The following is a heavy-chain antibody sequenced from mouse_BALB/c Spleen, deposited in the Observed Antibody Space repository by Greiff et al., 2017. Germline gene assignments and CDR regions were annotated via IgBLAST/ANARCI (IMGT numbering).Heavy chain of an antibody. CDR1: GFTFSSYT. Sequence: EVKLMESGGGLVKPGGSLKLSCAASGFTFSSYTMSWVRQTPEKRLEWVATISSGGSYTYYPDSVKGRFTISRDNAKNTLYLQMSSLKSEDTAMYYCTRDDYDGAYWGQGTLVTVSA. J-gene: IGHJ3*01. CDR3: TRDDYDGAY. CDR2: ISSGGSYT. V-gene: IGHV5-6-4*01. D-gene: IGHD2-4*01.